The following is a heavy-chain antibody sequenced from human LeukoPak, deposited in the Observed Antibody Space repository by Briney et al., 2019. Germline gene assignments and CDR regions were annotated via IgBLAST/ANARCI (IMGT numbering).Heavy chain of an antibody. Sequence: SETLSLTCTVSGYSISSGYYWGWIRQPPGKGLEWIGSIYYSGSTYYNPSLKSRVTISVDTSKNQFSLKLSSVTAADTAVYYCARLGKYYYDSSGRTRLFDYWGQGTLVTVSS. D-gene: IGHD3-22*01. V-gene: IGHV4-38-2*02. J-gene: IGHJ4*02. CDR2: IYYSGST. CDR3: ARLGKYYYDSSGRTRLFDY. CDR1: GYSISSGYY.